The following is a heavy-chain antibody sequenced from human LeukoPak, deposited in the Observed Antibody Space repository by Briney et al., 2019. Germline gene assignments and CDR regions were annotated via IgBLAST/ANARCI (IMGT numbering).Heavy chain of an antibody. CDR3: ARYGVMQLAFDY. CDR1: GYSVSSNSAA. J-gene: IGHJ4*02. D-gene: IGHD6-6*01. CDR2: TNYRSKWYN. V-gene: IGHV6-1*01. Sequence: SQTLSLTCAISGYSVSSNSAAWNWIRQSPSRGLEWLGRTNYRSKWYNDYAVSVKSRITINPDTSKNQFSLQLNSVTPEDTAVYYCARYGVMQLAFDYWGQGTLVTVSS.